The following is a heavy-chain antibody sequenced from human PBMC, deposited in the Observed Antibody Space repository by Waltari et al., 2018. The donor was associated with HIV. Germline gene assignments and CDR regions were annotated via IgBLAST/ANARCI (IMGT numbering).Heavy chain of an antibody. Sequence: QVQLVESGGGVVQPGGSLRLSCAASGFTFSSYGMHWVRQAPGKGLEWVTFIPYDGGNRYYTDSVKGRFTISRDNSKNTLYLQMISLRAEDTAVYYCAKEGGEYSFGHWGQGTQVTVSS. J-gene: IGHJ4*02. CDR3: AKEGGEYSFGH. V-gene: IGHV3-30*02. D-gene: IGHD5-18*01. CDR1: GFTFSSYG. CDR2: IPYDGGNR.